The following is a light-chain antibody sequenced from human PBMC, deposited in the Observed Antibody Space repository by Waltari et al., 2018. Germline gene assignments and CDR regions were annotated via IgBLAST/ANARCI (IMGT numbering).Light chain of an antibody. Sequence: DIVMTQSSLSLSVTPGEPASVSCRSSQSLLHSNGRSGLDWYLQKPGQSPQLLIYLGSYRASGVPDRFSGSGSGTDFTLKISRVEAEDVGVYYCMQSLQSPWTFGQGTKVEIK. CDR2: LGS. V-gene: IGKV2-28*01. J-gene: IGKJ1*01. CDR1: QSLLHSNGRSG. CDR3: MQSLQSPWT.